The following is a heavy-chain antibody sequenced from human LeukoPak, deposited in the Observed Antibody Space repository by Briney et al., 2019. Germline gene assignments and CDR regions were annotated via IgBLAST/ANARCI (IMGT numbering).Heavy chain of an antibody. CDR2: ISGSGGST. CDR3: AKDLKSTVSVSAFDI. CDR1: GFTFSSYA. J-gene: IGHJ3*02. D-gene: IGHD4-17*01. V-gene: IGHV3-23*01. Sequence: GGSLRLSCAASGFTFSSYAMSWVRQAPGKGLEWVSAISGSGGSTYYADSVKGRFTISSDNSKNTLYLQMNSLRAEDTAVYYCAKDLKSTVSVSAFDIWGQGTMVTVSS.